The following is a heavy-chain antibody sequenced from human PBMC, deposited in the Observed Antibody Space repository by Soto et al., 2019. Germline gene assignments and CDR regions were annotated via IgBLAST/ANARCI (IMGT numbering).Heavy chain of an antibody. D-gene: IGHD6-19*01. CDR3: AKDPSSGWYPNWFDP. CDR1: GFTFSSYG. Sequence: QVQLVESGGGVVQPGRSLRLSCAASGFTFSSYGMHWVRQAPGKGLEWVAVISYDGSNKYYADSVKGRFTISRDNSKNTLYLQMNSLRAEDTAVYNCAKDPSSGWYPNWFDPWGQGTLVTVSS. V-gene: IGHV3-30*18. CDR2: ISYDGSNK. J-gene: IGHJ5*02.